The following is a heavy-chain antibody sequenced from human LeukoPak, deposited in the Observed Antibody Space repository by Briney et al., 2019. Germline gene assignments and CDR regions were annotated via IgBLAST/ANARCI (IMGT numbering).Heavy chain of an antibody. V-gene: IGHV3-23*01. Sequence: GGSLRLSCATSGFSFSSYAMSWVRQAPGKGLEWVSAMSSSDDGRYYAASVRGRFTISRDTSRSTLYQQMNSLRAEDAAVYYCAKAPVTSCRGAFCYPFDYWGQGTLVTVSS. CDR2: MSSSDDGR. D-gene: IGHD2-15*01. CDR3: AKAPVTSCRGAFCYPFDY. J-gene: IGHJ4*02. CDR1: GFSFSSYA.